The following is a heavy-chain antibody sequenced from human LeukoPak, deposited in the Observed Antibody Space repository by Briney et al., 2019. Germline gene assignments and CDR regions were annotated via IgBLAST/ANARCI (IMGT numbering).Heavy chain of an antibody. CDR2: ISSSSSYI. D-gene: IGHD6-19*01. CDR3: ARDLYSSGWYDY. J-gene: IGHJ4*02. V-gene: IGHV3-21*01. CDR1: GFTFSSYS. Sequence: PGGSLRLSSAASGFTFSSYSMNWVRQAPGKGLEWVSSISSSSSYIYYADSVKGRFTISRDNAKNSLYLQMNSPRAEDTAVYYCARDLYSSGWYDYWGQGTLVTVSS.